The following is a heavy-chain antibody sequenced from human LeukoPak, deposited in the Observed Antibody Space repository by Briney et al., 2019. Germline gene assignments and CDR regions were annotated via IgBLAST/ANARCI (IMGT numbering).Heavy chain of an antibody. CDR3: VRGAARAYYMDV. Sequence: RAGGFLRLSCAASGFTFSNYWLHWVRQAPGKGLVWVSRVNFDGTTTNYADSVKGRLTISRDNTETTLYLQMNSLRAEDTAVYYCVRGAARAYYMDVWGKGTTVTVSS. D-gene: IGHD6-6*01. CDR1: GFTFSNYW. J-gene: IGHJ6*03. CDR2: VNFDGTTT. V-gene: IGHV3-74*01.